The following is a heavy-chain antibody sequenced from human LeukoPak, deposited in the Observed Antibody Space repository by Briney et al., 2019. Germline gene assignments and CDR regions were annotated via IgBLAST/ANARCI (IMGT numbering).Heavy chain of an antibody. D-gene: IGHD1-26*01. CDR1: GGSISSYY. V-gene: IGHV4-4*07. J-gene: IGHJ4*02. CDR3: ARDADGGVGATYFDY. CDR2: IYTSGST. Sequence: SETLSLTCTVSGGSISSYYWSWIRQPAGKGLEWIGRIYTSGSTNYNTSLKSRVTISVETSKNQFSLKLSSVNAADTAVYYSARDADGGVGATYFDYWGQGTLVTVSS.